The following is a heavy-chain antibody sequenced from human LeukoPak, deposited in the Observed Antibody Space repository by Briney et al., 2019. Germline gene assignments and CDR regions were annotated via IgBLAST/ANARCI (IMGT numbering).Heavy chain of an antibody. J-gene: IGHJ5*02. CDR2: ISWNSGSI. CDR3: AKDTALGRRQLVSSSPFDP. Sequence: PGRSLRLSCAASGFTFDDYAMHWVRQAPGKGLEWVSGISWNSGSIGYADSVKGRFTISRDNAKNSLILQMNSLRAEDTAVYYCAKDTALGRRQLVSSSPFDPWGQGTLVTVSS. CDR1: GFTFDDYA. V-gene: IGHV3-9*01. D-gene: IGHD6-13*01.